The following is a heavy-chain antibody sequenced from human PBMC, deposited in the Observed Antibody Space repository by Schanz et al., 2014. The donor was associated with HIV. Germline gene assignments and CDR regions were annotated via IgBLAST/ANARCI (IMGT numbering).Heavy chain of an antibody. D-gene: IGHD2-21*02. CDR2: IRYDGSDK. CDR1: GFTFSSYG. CDR3: AKAAVTDYLDY. J-gene: IGHJ4*02. Sequence: VQLVESGGGVVQPGRSLRLSCAASGFTFSSYGMHWVRQAPGKGLEWVADIRYDGSDKYYADSVKGRFTISRDNSKNTLYLQMNSLRTEDTAVYYCAKAAVTDYLDYWGQGTLVTVSS. V-gene: IGHV3-30*18.